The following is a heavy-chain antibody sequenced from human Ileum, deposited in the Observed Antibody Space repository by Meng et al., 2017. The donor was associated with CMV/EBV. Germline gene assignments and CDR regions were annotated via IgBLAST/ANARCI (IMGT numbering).Heavy chain of an antibody. V-gene: IGHV3-21*01. CDR3: LTDPNWGAF. CDR1: EFSFKTHD. Sequence: QLLESGGGHVQPVGTRGLSAAASEFSFKTHDMYWVRQAPGKGLEWVSSIGRSGTDVAYADPVEGRFTISRDKNSLYLEMKSLRADDTAVYYCLTDPNWGAFWGQGTLVTVSS. CDR2: IGRSGTDV. D-gene: IGHD1-26*01. J-gene: IGHJ4*02.